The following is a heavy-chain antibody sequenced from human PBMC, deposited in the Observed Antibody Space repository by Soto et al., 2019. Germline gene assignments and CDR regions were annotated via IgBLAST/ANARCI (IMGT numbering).Heavy chain of an antibody. CDR1: GYTLHDYA. D-gene: IGHD5-12*01. V-gene: IGHV1-3*01. CDR2: INAGTGNT. CDR3: ARTSGGYERVGPFDL. J-gene: IGHJ3*01. Sequence: QVQLVQSGAEVKKPGASVKLSCKASGYTLHDYALHWVRQAPGQRLEWMAWINAGTGNTKYSQKLQGRVTITRDPSANTGYMELSSLTFEDTALYYCARTSGGYERVGPFDLWGQGTKVTVSS.